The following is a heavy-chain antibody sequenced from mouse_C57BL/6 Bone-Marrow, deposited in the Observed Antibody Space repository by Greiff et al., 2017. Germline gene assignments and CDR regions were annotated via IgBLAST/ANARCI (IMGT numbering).Heavy chain of an antibody. V-gene: IGHV1-53*01. Sequence: QVHVKQPGTELVKPGASVKLSCKASGYTFTSYWMHWVKQRPGQGLEWIGNINPSNGGTNYNEKFKSKATLTVDKSSSTAYMQLSSLTSEDSAVYYCARGLPYHEQDYWGQGTTLTVSS. CDR3: ARGLPYHEQDY. J-gene: IGHJ2*01. CDR2: INPSNGGT. CDR1: GYTFTSYW. D-gene: IGHD2-12*01.